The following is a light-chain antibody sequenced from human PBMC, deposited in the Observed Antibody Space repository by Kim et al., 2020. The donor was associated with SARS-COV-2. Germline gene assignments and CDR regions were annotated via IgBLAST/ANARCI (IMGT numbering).Light chain of an antibody. CDR3: QQYGSSPYT. J-gene: IGKJ2*01. CDR2: GAS. Sequence: FSPGERPTLSCRASQSVSSSYLAWDQQKPGQAPRLLFYGASSRATGIPDRFSGSGAGPDFTLTISRLETEDFAVYYCQQYGSSPYTFGQGTKLEI. V-gene: IGKV3-20*01. CDR1: QSVSSSY.